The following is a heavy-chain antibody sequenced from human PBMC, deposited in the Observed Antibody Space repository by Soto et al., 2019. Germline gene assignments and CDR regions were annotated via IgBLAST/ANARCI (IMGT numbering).Heavy chain of an antibody. CDR3: AKSKGIYSSPRYYFDY. CDR2: ISGSGGST. J-gene: IGHJ4*02. D-gene: IGHD6-13*01. Sequence: EVQLLESGGGLVQPGGSLRLSCAASGFTFSSYAMSWVRQAPGKGLEWVSAISGSGGSTYYADSVKGRFTISRDNSKNTLYLQMNSLRAEDTAVYYCAKSKGIYSSPRYYFDYWGQGTLVTVSS. CDR1: GFTFSSYA. V-gene: IGHV3-23*01.